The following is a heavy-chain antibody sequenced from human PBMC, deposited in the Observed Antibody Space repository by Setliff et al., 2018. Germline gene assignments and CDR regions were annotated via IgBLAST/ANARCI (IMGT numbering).Heavy chain of an antibody. D-gene: IGHD3-3*01. Sequence: SGTLSLTCSVSGGSIASRSYYWGWIRQSPGKGLEWLGTIYYSGTTYYNSSLRSRVSISTDTSKNEFSLRLSSVTAADTAVYYCVKPTWAGEVSSPFAFWFESWGQGTLVTVSS. CDR1: GGSIASRSYY. V-gene: IGHV4-39*01. J-gene: IGHJ5*01. CDR3: VKPTWAGEVSSPFAFWFES. CDR2: IYYSGTT.